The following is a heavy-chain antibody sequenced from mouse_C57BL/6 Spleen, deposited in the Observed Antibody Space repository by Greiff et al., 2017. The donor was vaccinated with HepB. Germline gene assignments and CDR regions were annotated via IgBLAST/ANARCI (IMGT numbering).Heavy chain of an antibody. CDR1: GYTFTSYG. V-gene: IGHV1-81*01. D-gene: IGHD3-2*02. J-gene: IGHJ3*01. CDR3: ASLDSSGYVGAY. Sequence: VQLKESGAELARPGASVKLSCKASGYTFTSYGISWVKQRTGQGLEWIGEIYPRSGNTYYNEKFKGKATLTADKSSSTAYMELRSLTSEDSAVYFCASLDSSGYVGAYWGQGTLVTVSA. CDR2: IYPRSGNT.